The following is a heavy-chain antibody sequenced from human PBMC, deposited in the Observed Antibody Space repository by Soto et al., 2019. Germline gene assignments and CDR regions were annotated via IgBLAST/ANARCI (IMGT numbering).Heavy chain of an antibody. Sequence: ASVKVSCKASGYTFTSYGTSWVRQAPGQGLEWMGWISAYNGNTNYAQKLQGRVTMTTDTSTSTAYMELRSLRSDDTAVYYCARGAYCGGDCYNIDYWGQGTLVTVSS. CDR2: ISAYNGNT. CDR3: ARGAYCGGDCYNIDY. J-gene: IGHJ4*02. D-gene: IGHD2-21*02. CDR1: GYTFTSYG. V-gene: IGHV1-18*01.